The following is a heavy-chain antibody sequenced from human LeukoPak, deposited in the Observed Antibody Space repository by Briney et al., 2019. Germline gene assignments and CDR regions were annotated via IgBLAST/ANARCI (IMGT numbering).Heavy chain of an antibody. Sequence: GGSLRLSCAVSGFTVSSIYMSWVRQAPGKGLEWVSFIYSDGNTYYADSVKGRFTLSRDSSRNTLYPQMNSLRVDDTAVYYCAGDTHSSSWYDHWGQGTLVTVSS. V-gene: IGHV3-53*01. J-gene: IGHJ5*02. D-gene: IGHD6-19*01. CDR1: GFTVSSIY. CDR2: IYSDGNT. CDR3: AGDTHSSSWYDH.